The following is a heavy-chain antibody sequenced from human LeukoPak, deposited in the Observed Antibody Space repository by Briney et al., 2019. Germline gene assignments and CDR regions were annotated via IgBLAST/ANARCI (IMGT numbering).Heavy chain of an antibody. CDR2: ISYDGSNK. J-gene: IGHJ6*02. CDR1: GFTFSSYA. Sequence: PGGSLRLSCAASGFTFSSYAMHWVRQAPDKGLEWVAVISYDGSNKYYADSVKGRFTISRDNSKNTLYLRMNSLRAEDTAVYYCASQYRLIVVVVAATVSSDYGMDVWGQGTTVTVSS. CDR3: ASQYRLIVVVVAATVSSDYGMDV. V-gene: IGHV3-30-3*01. D-gene: IGHD2-15*01.